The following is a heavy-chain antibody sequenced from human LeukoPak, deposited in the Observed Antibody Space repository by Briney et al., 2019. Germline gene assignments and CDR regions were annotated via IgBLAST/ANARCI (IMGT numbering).Heavy chain of an antibody. CDR2: MNPNSGNT. D-gene: IGHD6-13*01. V-gene: IGHV1-8*01. CDR3: ARGGTAGPFYYYYYGMDV. CDR1: GYTFTSYD. J-gene: IGHJ6*02. Sequence: GASVKVSCKASGYTFTSYDINWVRQATGQGLEWMGWMNPNSGNTGYAQKFQGRVTMTRNISISTAYMELSSLRSEDTAVYYCARGGTAGPFYYYYYGMDVWGQGTTVTVSS.